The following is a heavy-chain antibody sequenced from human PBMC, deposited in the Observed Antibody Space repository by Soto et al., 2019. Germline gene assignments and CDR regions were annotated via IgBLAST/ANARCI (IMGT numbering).Heavy chain of an antibody. Sequence: EVQLVESGGGLVQPGGSLRLSCAASGFIFGSYWMSWARQAPGKGLEWVAVLKQDGSKSYYVESVKGRFTISRDNAKMFLLLQMFRLRVDGTAVYYCVSQLVQLSGAWGQGIRVTVSS. CDR1: GFIFGSYW. J-gene: IGHJ5*02. CDR3: VSQLVQLSGA. V-gene: IGHV3-7*03. CDR2: LKQDGSKS. D-gene: IGHD3-10*01.